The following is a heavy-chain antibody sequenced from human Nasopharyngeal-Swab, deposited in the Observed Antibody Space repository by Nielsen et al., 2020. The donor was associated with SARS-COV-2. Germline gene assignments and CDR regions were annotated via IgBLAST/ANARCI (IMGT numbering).Heavy chain of an antibody. CDR1: GFTFSSYA. CDR2: ISYDGSNK. V-gene: IGHV3-30-3*01. CDR3: ARDGDDYYDTYDAFDI. D-gene: IGHD3-22*01. J-gene: IGHJ3*02. Sequence: GESLKISCAASGFTFSSYAMHWVRQAPGKGLAWVAVISYDGSNKYYADSVKGRFTISRDNSKNTLYLQMNSLRAEDTAVYYCARDGDDYYDTYDAFDIWGQGTMVTVPS.